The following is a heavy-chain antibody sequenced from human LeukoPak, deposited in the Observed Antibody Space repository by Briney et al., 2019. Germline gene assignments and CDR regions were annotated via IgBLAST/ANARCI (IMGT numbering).Heavy chain of an antibody. J-gene: IGHJ4*02. CDR1: GFTFSSYA. D-gene: IGHD4-17*01. Sequence: PGGSLGLSCVASGFTFSSYAMNWVRQAPGKGLEWVSAISSSDGSTYYADSVKGRSTISRDNSKNTLYLQMNSLRVEDTAIYYCAKTLHYGHFGKFDSWGQGTLVTVSS. V-gene: IGHV3-23*01. CDR2: ISSSDGST. CDR3: AKTLHYGHFGKFDS.